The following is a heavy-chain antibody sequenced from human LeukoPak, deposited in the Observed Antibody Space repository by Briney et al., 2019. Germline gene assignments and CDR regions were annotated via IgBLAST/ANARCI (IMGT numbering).Heavy chain of an antibody. CDR2: ISGSGSST. Sequence: GGSLRLSCAASGFTFSSYAMSWVRQAPGKGLEWVSAISGSGSSTYYADSVKGRFTISRDHSKNTLYLQMNSLRAEDTAVYYCAKVSIVVVPAATNFDYWGQGTLVTVSS. CDR1: GFTFSSYA. D-gene: IGHD2-2*01. J-gene: IGHJ4*02. CDR3: AKVSIVVVPAATNFDY. V-gene: IGHV3-23*01.